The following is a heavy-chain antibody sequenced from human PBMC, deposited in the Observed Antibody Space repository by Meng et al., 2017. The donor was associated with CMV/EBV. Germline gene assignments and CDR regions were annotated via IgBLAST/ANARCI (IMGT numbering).Heavy chain of an antibody. J-gene: IGHJ4*02. D-gene: IGHD5-18*01. CDR3: ARLNTALSQDY. CDR1: GGTCSSYA. V-gene: IGHV1-69*05. Sequence: CKASGGTCSSYAISWVRQAPGQGLEWMRGIIPIFGTANYAQKFQGRVTITTDESTSTAYMELSSLRSEDTAVYYCARLNTALSQDYWGQGTLVTVSS. CDR2: IIPIFGTA.